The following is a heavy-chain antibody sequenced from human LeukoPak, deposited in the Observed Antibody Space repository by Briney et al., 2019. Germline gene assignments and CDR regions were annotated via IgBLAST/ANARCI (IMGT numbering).Heavy chain of an antibody. CDR2: ISWNSGSI. Sequence: GGPLRLSCAASGFTFSSYGMNWVRQAPGKGLEWVSGISWNSGSIGYADSVKGRFTISRDNAKNSLYLQMNSLRAEDTALYYCAKDKEEAAAGSFDYWGQGTLVTVSS. CDR1: GFTFSSYG. CDR3: AKDKEEAAAGSFDY. V-gene: IGHV3-9*01. D-gene: IGHD6-13*01. J-gene: IGHJ4*02.